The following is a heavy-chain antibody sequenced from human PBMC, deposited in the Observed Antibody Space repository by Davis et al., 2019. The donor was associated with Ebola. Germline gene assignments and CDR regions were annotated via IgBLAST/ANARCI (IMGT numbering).Heavy chain of an antibody. CDR1: GYSIRSGYY. CDR2: LFQSLST. D-gene: IGHD7-27*01. J-gene: IGHJ4*02. V-gene: IGHV4-38-2*02. CDR3: ARHEENWGVFDY. Sequence: SETLSLTCTVSGYSIRSGYYWGWIRQAPGKGLEWIGSLFQSLSTYYNPSLESRLNISIDTSKNQLSLKLTSVTAADTAVYYCARHEENWGVFDYWGQGILVTVSS.